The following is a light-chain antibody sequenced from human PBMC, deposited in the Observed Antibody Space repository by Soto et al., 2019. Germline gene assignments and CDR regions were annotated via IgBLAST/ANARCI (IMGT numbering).Light chain of an antibody. J-gene: IGKJ5*01. CDR3: QHYGSSHTIT. CDR1: QSVSRSY. CDR2: GAS. Sequence: EILLTQSPGTLSLSPGERVTLSCRASQSVSRSYLAWYQQKLGQAPRLRIYGASSRATGIPDRFNGSGSGTDFTLTISRLEPEDFAVYYCQHYGSSHTITFGQGTRLEIK. V-gene: IGKV3-20*01.